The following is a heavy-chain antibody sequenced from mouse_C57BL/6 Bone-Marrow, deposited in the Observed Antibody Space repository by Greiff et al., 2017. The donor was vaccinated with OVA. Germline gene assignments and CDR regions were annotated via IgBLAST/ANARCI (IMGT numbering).Heavy chain of an antibody. D-gene: IGHD1-1*01. CDR2: ISSGGSYT. CDR1: GFTFSSYG. V-gene: IGHV5-6*01. J-gene: IGHJ2*01. CDR3: ARIGFITTVVEGDY. Sequence: EVQRVESGGDLVKPGGSLKLSCAASGFTFSSYGMSWVRQTPDKRLEWVATISSGGSYTYYPDSVKGRFTISRDNAKNTLYLQMSSLKSEDTAMYYCARIGFITTVVEGDYWGQGTTLTVSS.